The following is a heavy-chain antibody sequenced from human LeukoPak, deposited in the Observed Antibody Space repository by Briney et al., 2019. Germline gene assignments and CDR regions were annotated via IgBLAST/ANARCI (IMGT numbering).Heavy chain of an antibody. Sequence: PSETLSLTCAVYGGSFSGYYWSWIRQPPGKGLEWIGEINHSGSTNYNPSLKSRVTISVDTSKNQFSLKLSSVTAADTAVYYCARVVVILWGSFYYYYMDAWGKGTTVTVSS. CDR3: ARVVVILWGSFYYYYMDA. D-gene: IGHD3-22*01. CDR2: INHSGST. V-gene: IGHV4-34*01. CDR1: GGSFSGYY. J-gene: IGHJ6*03.